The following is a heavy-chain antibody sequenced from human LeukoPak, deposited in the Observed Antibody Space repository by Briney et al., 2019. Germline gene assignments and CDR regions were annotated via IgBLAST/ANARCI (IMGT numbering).Heavy chain of an antibody. J-gene: IGHJ4*02. CDR1: GGSISSSSYY. V-gene: IGHV4-39*01. CDR2: IHDSGST. CDR3: ARHGYYNHSSGYPVYYFDY. Sequence: SETLSLTCTVSGGSISSSSYYWGWIRQPPGKGLEWIWCIHDSGSTYYSPSLKSRLTISVDTSNNQFSMKLSSVTAADTAVYYCARHGYYNHSSGYPVYYFDYWGQGTLVTVSS. D-gene: IGHD3-22*01.